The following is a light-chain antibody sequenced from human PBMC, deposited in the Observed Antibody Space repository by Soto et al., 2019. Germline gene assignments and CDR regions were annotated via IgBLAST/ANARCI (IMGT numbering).Light chain of an antibody. Sequence: EIVLTQSPGTLSLSPGERATLSCRASQSVSSSYLAWYQQKPGQAPRLLIYGASSRATGIPVRFSGSGSGTDFTLTISRLEPEDFAVYYCQQYGSSPPSCTFGPGTKVDIK. CDR1: QSVSSSY. CDR2: GAS. J-gene: IGKJ3*01. V-gene: IGKV3-20*01. CDR3: QQYGSSPPSCT.